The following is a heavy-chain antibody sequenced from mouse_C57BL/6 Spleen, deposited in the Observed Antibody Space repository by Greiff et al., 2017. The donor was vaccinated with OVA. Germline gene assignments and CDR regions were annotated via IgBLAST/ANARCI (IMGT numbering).Heavy chain of an antibody. CDR2: IYPGDGDT. Sequence: QVQLQQSGAELVKPGASVKISCKASGYAFSSYWMNWVKQRPGKGLEWIGQIYPGDGDTNYNGKFKGKAPLTADKSSSTACMQLSSLTSEDSAVYFCARGEGYYDYDGGFAYWGQGTLVTVSA. D-gene: IGHD2-4*01. CDR3: ARGEGYYDYDGGFAY. V-gene: IGHV1-80*01. J-gene: IGHJ3*01. CDR1: GYAFSSYW.